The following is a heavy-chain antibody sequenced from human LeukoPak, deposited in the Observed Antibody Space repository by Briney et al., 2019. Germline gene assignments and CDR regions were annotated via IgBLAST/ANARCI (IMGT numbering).Heavy chain of an antibody. CDR1: GFTFSSYW. CDR2: INSDGSST. D-gene: IGHD4-17*01. J-gene: IGHJ4*02. Sequence: GGSLRLSCAASGFTFSSYWMHWVRQAPGKGLVWVSRINSDGSSTSYADSVKRRFTTSRDNAKNTLYLQMNSLRAEDTAVYYCARGYGDYGYIDYWGQGTLVTVSS. V-gene: IGHV3-74*01. CDR3: ARGYGDYGYIDY.